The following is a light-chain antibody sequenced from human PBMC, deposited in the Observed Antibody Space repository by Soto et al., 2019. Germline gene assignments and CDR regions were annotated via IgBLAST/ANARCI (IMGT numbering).Light chain of an antibody. CDR3: QQFYSPPT. V-gene: IGKV4-1*01. Sequence: DFVLTPSPDSLTVSLGESATINSKSSQSVLYSSNNKNYLAWHQQKPGQPPKLLIYWASTREAGVPDRCSGSGSGTDITLTISRLEDEDVAVYYWQQFYSPPTFGQGTKVDIK. J-gene: IGKJ1*01. CDR1: QSVLYSSNNKNY. CDR2: WAS.